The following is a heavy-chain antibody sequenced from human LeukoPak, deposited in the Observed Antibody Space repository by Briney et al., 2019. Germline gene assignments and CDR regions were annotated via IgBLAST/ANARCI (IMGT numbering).Heavy chain of an antibody. V-gene: IGHV3-30*03. J-gene: IGHJ6*04. CDR1: GFTFSSYG. Sequence: PGGSLRLSCAASGFTFSSYGMHWVRQAPGKGLEWVAVISYDGSNKYYADSVKGRFTISRDKSKNTLYLQMNSLRAEDTAVYYCARNKDYYGSGSPSGMDVWGKGTTVTVSS. CDR2: ISYDGSNK. D-gene: IGHD3-10*01. CDR3: ARNKDYYGSGSPSGMDV.